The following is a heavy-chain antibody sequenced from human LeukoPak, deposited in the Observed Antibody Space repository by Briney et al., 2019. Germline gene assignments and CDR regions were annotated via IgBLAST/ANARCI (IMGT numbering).Heavy chain of an antibody. D-gene: IGHD6-19*01. CDR1: GFTFSSYA. Sequence: PGGSLRLSCAASGFTFSSYAMSWVRQAPGKGLEWVSAISGSGGSTYYADSVKGRFTISRENAKNSLYLQMNSLRAGDTAVYYCVREGRVSSGWFFDYWGQGNLVTVSS. CDR2: ISGSGGST. CDR3: VREGRVSSGWFFDY. V-gene: IGHV3-23*01. J-gene: IGHJ4*02.